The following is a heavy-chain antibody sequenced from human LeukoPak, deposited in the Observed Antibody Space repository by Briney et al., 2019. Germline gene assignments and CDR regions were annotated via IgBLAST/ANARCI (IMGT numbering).Heavy chain of an antibody. CDR1: GFAFDEHG. CDR3: ERAPITSPFYFDY. J-gene: IGHJ4*02. Sequence: GGSLRLSCTASGFAFDEHGMSWVRQVPGKGLEWVSGINWSGGSTGYADPLRGRFTISRDNAKNSLYLQMDSLRAEDTALYYCERAPITSPFYFDYWGQGTLVTVSS. D-gene: IGHD2-2*01. V-gene: IGHV3-20*04. CDR2: INWSGGST.